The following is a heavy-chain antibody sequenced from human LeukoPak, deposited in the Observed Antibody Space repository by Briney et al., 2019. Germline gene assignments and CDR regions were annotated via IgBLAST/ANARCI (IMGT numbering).Heavy chain of an antibody. Sequence: GGSLRLSCAASGFTVITNDMTWVRQAPGKGLEWVSVLYSDGNTKYADSVQGRFTISRDNSKNTRYLEMNSLSPDDTAVYYCARGVEPLAANTLAYWGQGTLVPVSA. CDR3: ARGVEPLAANTLAY. CDR1: GFTVITND. J-gene: IGHJ4*02. CDR2: LYSDGNT. V-gene: IGHV3-53*01. D-gene: IGHD1-14*01.